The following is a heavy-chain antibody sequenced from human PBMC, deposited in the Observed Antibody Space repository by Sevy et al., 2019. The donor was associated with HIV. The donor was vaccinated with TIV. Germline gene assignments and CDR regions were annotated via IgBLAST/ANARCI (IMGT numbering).Heavy chain of an antibody. CDR1: GFTFSSYA. CDR2: ISGSGGST. J-gene: IGHJ6*03. CDR3: AKAPIMVRGVINYYYYMDV. V-gene: IGHV3-23*01. Sequence: GGSLRLSCAASGFTFSSYAMSWVRQAPGKGLEWVSAISGSGGSTYYADSVKGRFTISRDNSKNTLYLQMNSLRAEDTGVYYCAKAPIMVRGVINYYYYMDVWGKGTTVTVSS. D-gene: IGHD3-10*01.